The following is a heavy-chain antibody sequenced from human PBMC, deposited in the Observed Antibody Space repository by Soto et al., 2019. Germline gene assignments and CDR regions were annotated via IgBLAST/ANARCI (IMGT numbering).Heavy chain of an antibody. J-gene: IGHJ4*02. CDR3: ARDSLLSDSYFDY. V-gene: IGHV3-23*01. D-gene: IGHD1-26*01. Sequence: GGSLRLSCTASEFTFSNYAMSWVRQAPGKGLEWVSAISASGAATYYVDSVKGRFTISRDNSKNTLYVQMNSLRAEDTAVYYCARDSLLSDSYFDYWGQGTLVTVSS. CDR2: ISASGAAT. CDR1: EFTFSNYA.